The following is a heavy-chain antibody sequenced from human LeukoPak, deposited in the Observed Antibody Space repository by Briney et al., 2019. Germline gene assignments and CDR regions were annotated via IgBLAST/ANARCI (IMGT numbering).Heavy chain of an antibody. J-gene: IGHJ3*02. CDR1: GGSISSSSYY. D-gene: IGHD3-10*01. Sequence: SETLSLTCTVSGGSISSSSYYWGWIRQPPGKGLEWIGSIYYSGSTYYNPSLKSRVTISVDTSKNQFSLKLSSVTAADTAVYYCARHYKPLPHAFDIWGQGTMVTVSS. CDR3: ARHYKPLPHAFDI. V-gene: IGHV4-39*01. CDR2: IYYSGST.